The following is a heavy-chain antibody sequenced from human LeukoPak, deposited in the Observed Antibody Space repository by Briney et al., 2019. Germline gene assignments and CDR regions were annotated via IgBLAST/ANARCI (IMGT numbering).Heavy chain of an antibody. V-gene: IGHV1-46*01. CDR3: ARAERLIAASGRGAFDY. CDR2: INPLTGTA. Sequence: ASVKVSCKASGYTFIDHFVHWVRQAPGQGLEWMGIINPLTGTATYAQKFQGRISMTRDTSTGTVHMELSSLRSEDTALYYCARAERLIAASGRGAFDYWGQGTLVTVSS. CDR1: GYTFIDHF. D-gene: IGHD1-1*01. J-gene: IGHJ4*02.